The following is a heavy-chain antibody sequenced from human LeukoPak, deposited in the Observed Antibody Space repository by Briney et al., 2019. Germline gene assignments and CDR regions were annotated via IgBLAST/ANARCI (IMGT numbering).Heavy chain of an antibody. J-gene: IGHJ4*02. CDR3: AKEVGARSQYFDY. CDR1: GFTFSSYG. CDR2: ISYDGSNK. D-gene: IGHD1-26*01. V-gene: IGHV3-30*18. Sequence: GGSLRLSRAASGFTFSSYGMHWVRQAPGKGLEWVAVISYDGSNKYYADSVKGRFTISRDNSKNTLYLQMNSLRAEDTAVYYCAKEVGARSQYFDYWGQGTLVTVSS.